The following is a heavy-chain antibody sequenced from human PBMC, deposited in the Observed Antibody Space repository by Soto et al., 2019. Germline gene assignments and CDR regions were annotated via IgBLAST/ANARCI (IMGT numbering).Heavy chain of an antibody. Sequence: SVKVSCKAPGFTFTSSAVQWVRQARGQRLEWIGWIVVGSGNTNYAQKFQERVTITRDMSTSTAYMELSSLRSEDTAVYYCAAGTALVPYAFDICGQGTMVTFSS. V-gene: IGHV1-58*01. D-gene: IGHD5-18*01. CDR1: GFTFTSSA. CDR3: AAGTALVPYAFDI. CDR2: IVVGSGNT. J-gene: IGHJ3*02.